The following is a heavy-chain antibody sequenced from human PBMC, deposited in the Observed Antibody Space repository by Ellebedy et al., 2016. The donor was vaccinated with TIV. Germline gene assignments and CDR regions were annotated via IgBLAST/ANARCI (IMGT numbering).Heavy chain of an antibody. V-gene: IGHV3-23*01. CDR1: GFTFSSYA. Sequence: GGSLRLXCPASGFTFSSYAMSWVRQAPGKGLEWVSAISGSGGSTFYADSVKGRFTISRDNSKNTLYLQMNSLRAEDTAVYYCAKTLSGSYCYFDYWGQGTQVTVSS. CDR2: ISGSGGST. J-gene: IGHJ4*02. CDR3: AKTLSGSYCYFDY. D-gene: IGHD1-26*01.